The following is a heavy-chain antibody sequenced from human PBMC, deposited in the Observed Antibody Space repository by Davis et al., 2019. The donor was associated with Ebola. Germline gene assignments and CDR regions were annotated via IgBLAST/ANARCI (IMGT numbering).Heavy chain of an antibody. D-gene: IGHD3-22*01. J-gene: IGHJ6*02. V-gene: IGHV4-61*01. CDR1: GGSVSSGSYY. CDR2: IYYSGST. CDR3: AREDGYHYYGMDV. Sequence: SETLSLTCTVSGGSVSSGSYYWSWIRQPPEKGLEWVGYIYYSGSTNCNPSLKSRVTISVDTSKNQFSLKLSSVTAADTAVYYCAREDGYHYYGMDVWGQGTTVTVSS.